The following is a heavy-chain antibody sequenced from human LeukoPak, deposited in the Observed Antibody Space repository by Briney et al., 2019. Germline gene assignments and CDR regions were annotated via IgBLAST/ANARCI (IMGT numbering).Heavy chain of an antibody. CDR1: GFTFSSYW. CDR2: IKQDGSEK. Sequence: GGSLRLSCAASGFTFSSYWMSWVRQAPGKGLEWVANIKQDGSEKYYVDSMKGRFTISRDNAKNSLYLQMNSLRAEDTAVYYCARVRDDFWSTYFDYWGQGTLVTVSS. V-gene: IGHV3-7*01. D-gene: IGHD3-3*01. CDR3: ARVRDDFWSTYFDY. J-gene: IGHJ4*02.